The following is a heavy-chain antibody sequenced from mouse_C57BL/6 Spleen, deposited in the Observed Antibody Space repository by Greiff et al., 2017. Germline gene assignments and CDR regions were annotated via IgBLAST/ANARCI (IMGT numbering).Heavy chain of an antibody. V-gene: IGHV1-69*01. CDR1: GYTFTSYW. CDR3: ARVYYRGYFDG. J-gene: IGHJ1*03. CDR2: IDPSDSYT. Sequence: QVQLQQPGAELVMPGASVKLSCKASGYTFTSYWMHWVKQRPGQGLEWIGEIDPSDSYTNYNQKFKGKSTLTVDKSSSTAYMQLSSLTSEDSAVYYCARVYYRGYFDGWGTGTTVTVSS. D-gene: IGHD2-14*01.